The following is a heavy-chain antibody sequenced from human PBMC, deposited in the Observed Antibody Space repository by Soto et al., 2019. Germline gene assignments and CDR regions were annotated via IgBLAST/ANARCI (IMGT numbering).Heavy chain of an antibody. CDR2: VYHTGRT. CDR3: ARDFAYFDS. D-gene: IGHD3-3*01. J-gene: IGHJ4*02. CDR1: GGSFKSGSYS. V-gene: IGHV4-61*01. Sequence: SATLSRTCTVSGGSFKSGSYSWSWIRQPPGKGLEWIGYVYHTGRTSYNPSLKSRVSISMDTSKNQFSLNLDSVTAADTAVYFCARDFAYFDSWGQGTLVTVS.